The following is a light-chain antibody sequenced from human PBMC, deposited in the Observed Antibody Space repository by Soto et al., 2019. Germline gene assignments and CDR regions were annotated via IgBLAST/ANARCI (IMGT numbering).Light chain of an antibody. CDR3: HQRQRWPRT. CDR1: QTVGVR. J-gene: IGKJ1*01. Sequence: EIVLTQSAATLSSSPWERATLSCRASQTVGVRLAWYQHKPGQAPRPIIYGASNRAAGIPARFSGRGSGTDFTLTITSREPEDFAFYYCHQRQRWPRTFGQGTKVDI. CDR2: GAS. V-gene: IGKV3-11*01.